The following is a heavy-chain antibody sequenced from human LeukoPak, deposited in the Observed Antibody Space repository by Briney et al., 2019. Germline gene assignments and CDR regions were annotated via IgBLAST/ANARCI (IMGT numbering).Heavy chain of an antibody. J-gene: IGHJ4*02. V-gene: IGHV1-46*01. CDR2: INPGGGST. CDR1: GGTFSSYA. Sequence: GASVKVSCKASGGTFSSYAISWVRQAPGQGLEWMGLINPGGGSTTYSQKFQGRITMTRDTSTSTVYMELNSLRSEDTALYYCARARTGDSDYWGQGTLVTVSS. D-gene: IGHD7-27*01. CDR3: ARARTGDSDY.